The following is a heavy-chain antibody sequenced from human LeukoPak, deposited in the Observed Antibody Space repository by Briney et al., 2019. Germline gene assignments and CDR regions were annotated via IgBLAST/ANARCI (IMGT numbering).Heavy chain of an antibody. D-gene: IGHD6-13*01. CDR1: SGSISTSNYY. V-gene: IGHV4-39*07. J-gene: IGHJ4*02. Sequence: PSETLSLTCTVSSGSISTSNYYWGWVRQPPGKALEWIGNIFYSGSTYYSPSLKSRFTISLDTSRNQFSLKLNSVTAADTAVYYCAREVVAAAGTVDYWGQGTLVTVSS. CDR3: AREVVAAAGTVDY. CDR2: IFYSGST.